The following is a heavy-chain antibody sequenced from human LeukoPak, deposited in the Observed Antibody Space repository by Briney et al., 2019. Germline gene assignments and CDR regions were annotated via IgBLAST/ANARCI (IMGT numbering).Heavy chain of an antibody. CDR3: ARDSDTAMVNFVAGVY. V-gene: IGHV1-69*13. J-gene: IGHJ4*02. CDR2: IIPIFGTA. D-gene: IGHD5-18*01. CDR1: GGTFSSYA. Sequence: SVKVSCEASGGTFSSYAISWVRQAPGQGLEWMGGIIPIFGTANYAQKFQGRVTITADESTSTAYMELSSLRSEDTAVYYCARDSDTAMVNFVAGVYWGQGTLVTVSS.